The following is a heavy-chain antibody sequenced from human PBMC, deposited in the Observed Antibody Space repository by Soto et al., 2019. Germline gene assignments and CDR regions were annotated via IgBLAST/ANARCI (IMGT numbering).Heavy chain of an antibody. V-gene: IGHV3-30*03. CDR3: ASATYCNGGSCYPQY. D-gene: IGHD2-15*01. CDR2: ISYDGSDR. CDR1: GFTFSDYG. Sequence: QVQVEEFGGGVVRPGRSLRLSCEGPGFTFSDYGFHWVRQAPGKGLEWVAMISYDGSDRYYRDSVQGRFTISRDDSKNTVFLQMNSLRSDDTAMYYCASATYCNGGSCYPQYWGPGTLVTVSS. J-gene: IGHJ4*02.